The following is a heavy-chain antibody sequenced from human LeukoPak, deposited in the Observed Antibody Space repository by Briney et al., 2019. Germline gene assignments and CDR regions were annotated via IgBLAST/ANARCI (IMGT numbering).Heavy chain of an antibody. CDR2: VHLDGRT. V-gene: IGHV4-4*02. Sequence: SETLSLTCDASGGSVTSTNWWTWFRQPPGKGLEWIGEVHLDGRTNYNPSLKSRLVMSADLPENHISLKLTSVTAADTAVYYCAREGGFYRPLDYSGQGTLVTVSS. J-gene: IGHJ4*02. CDR3: AREGGFYRPLDY. D-gene: IGHD6-25*01. CDR1: GGSVTSTNW.